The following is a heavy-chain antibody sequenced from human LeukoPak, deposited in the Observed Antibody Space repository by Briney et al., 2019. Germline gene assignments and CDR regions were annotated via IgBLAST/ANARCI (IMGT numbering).Heavy chain of an antibody. CDR2: ISAYNGNT. CDR3: ARGRVTYYYGSGSFWFDP. J-gene: IGHJ5*02. V-gene: IGHV1-18*01. D-gene: IGHD3-10*01. Sequence: GASVKVSCKASGYTFTSYGISWVRQAPGQGLEWMGWISAYNGNTNYAQKLQGRVTMTTDTSTSTAYMELRSLRSDDTAVYYCARGRVTYYYGSGSFWFDPWGQGTLVTVSS. CDR1: GYTFTSYG.